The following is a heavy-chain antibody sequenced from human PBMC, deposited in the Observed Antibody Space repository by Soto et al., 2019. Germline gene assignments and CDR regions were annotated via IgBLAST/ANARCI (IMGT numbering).Heavy chain of an antibody. V-gene: IGHV4-59*01. Sequence: ASETLSLTCTVSGGSISSYYWSWIRQPPGKGLEWIGYIYYSGSTNYNPSLKSRVTISVDTSKNQFSLKLSSVTAADTAVYYCARLPLAGPRGRSYFHYYYYGMDVWGQGTTVTVSS. J-gene: IGHJ6*02. CDR1: GGSISSYY. CDR2: IYYSGST. CDR3: ARLPLAGPRGRSYFHYYYYGMDV. D-gene: IGHD1-26*01.